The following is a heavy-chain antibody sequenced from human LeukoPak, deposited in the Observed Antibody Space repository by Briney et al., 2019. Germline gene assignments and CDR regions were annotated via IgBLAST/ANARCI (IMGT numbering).Heavy chain of an antibody. CDR2: ISSSSSYI. J-gene: IGHJ4*02. Sequence: GGSLRLSCAASGFTFSSYSMNWLRQAPGKGLEWVSSISSSSSYIYYADSVKGRFTISRDNAKNSLYLQMNSLRAEDTAVYYCARIPSYGDYETNWGQGTLVTVSS. CDR1: GFTFSSYS. D-gene: IGHD4-17*01. CDR3: ARIPSYGDYETN. V-gene: IGHV3-21*01.